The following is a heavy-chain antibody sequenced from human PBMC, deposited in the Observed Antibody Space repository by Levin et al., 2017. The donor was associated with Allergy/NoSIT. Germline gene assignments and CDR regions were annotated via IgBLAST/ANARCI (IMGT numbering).Heavy chain of an antibody. CDR1: GRSLTTHY. D-gene: IGHD5-12*01. CDR2: VDGGGNT. Sequence: PSETLSLTCAVYGRSLTTHYWSWVRQPPGKGLEWIGEVDGGGNTTYNPSLKSRVTMSVDTSKNQVSLSMKSVTAAATAVYYCASRRWLRCWAYWGQGTPVTVSS. J-gene: IGHJ4*02. V-gene: IGHV4-34*01. CDR3: ASRRWLRCWAY.